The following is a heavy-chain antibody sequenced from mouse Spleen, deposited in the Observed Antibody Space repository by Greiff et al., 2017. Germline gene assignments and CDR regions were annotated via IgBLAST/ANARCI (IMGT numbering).Heavy chain of an antibody. Sequence: VKLMESGAELARPGASVKLSCKASGYTFTTYPIEWMKQNHGKSLEWIGNFHPYNDDTKYNEKFKGKATLTVEKSSSTVYLELSRLTSDDSAVYYCARPYYYDGSSAWFAYWGQGTLVTVSA. J-gene: IGHJ3*01. CDR3: ARPYYYDGSSAWFAY. V-gene: IGHV1-47*01. D-gene: IGHD1-1*01. CDR2: FHPYNDDT. CDR1: GYTFTTYP.